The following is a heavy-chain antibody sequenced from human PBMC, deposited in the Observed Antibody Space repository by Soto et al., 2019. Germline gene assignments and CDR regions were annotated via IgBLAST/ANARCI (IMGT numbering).Heavy chain of an antibody. J-gene: IGHJ5*02. CDR1: GGSFSGYY. D-gene: IGHD3-22*01. V-gene: IGHV4-34*01. CDR3: ARGSRITMIVGVITSWFDP. CDR2: INHSGST. Sequence: SETLSLTCAVYGGSFSGYYWRWIRQPPGKGLEWIGEINHSGSTNYNPSLKSRVTISVDTTKNQFSLKLSSVTAADTAVYYCARGSRITMIVGVITSWFDPWGQGTLVTVSS.